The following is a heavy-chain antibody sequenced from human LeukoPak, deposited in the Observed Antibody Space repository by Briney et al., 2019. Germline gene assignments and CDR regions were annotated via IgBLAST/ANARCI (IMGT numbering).Heavy chain of an antibody. V-gene: IGHV4-30-2*01. Sequence: SETLSLTCAVSGGSISSGGYPWSWIRQPPGKGLEWIGYIYHSGPTYYNPSLKSRVTISIDRSKNQFSLKLSSVTAADTAVYYCARVARWGYYFDYWGQGTLVTVSS. CDR1: GGSISSGGYP. D-gene: IGHD1-26*01. CDR2: IYHSGPT. J-gene: IGHJ4*02. CDR3: ARVARWGYYFDY.